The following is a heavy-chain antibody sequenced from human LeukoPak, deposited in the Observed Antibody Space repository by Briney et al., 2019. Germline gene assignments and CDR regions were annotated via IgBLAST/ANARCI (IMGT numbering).Heavy chain of an antibody. CDR3: AKVAITMVRGVISPIDY. V-gene: IGHV3-23*01. Sequence: GGSLRLSCAASGFTFSSYAMSWVRQASGKGLEWVSAISGSGGSTYYADSVKGRFTISRDNSKNTLYLQMNSLRAEDTAVYYCAKVAITMVRGVISPIDYWGQGTLVTVSS. D-gene: IGHD3-10*01. CDR2: ISGSGGST. J-gene: IGHJ4*02. CDR1: GFTFSSYA.